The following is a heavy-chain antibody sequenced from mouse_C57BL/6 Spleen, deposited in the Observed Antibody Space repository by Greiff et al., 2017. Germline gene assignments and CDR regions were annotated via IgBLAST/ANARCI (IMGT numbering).Heavy chain of an antibody. J-gene: IGHJ3*01. CDR3: ARSYSNSPFAY. Sequence: EVHLVESGGGLVQPGGSLKLSCAASGFTFSDYYMYWVRQTPEKRLEWVAYISNGGGSTYYPDTVKGRFTISRDNAKNTLYLQMSRLKSEDTAMYYCARSYSNSPFAYWGQGTLVTVSA. CDR2: ISNGGGST. CDR1: GFTFSDYY. D-gene: IGHD2-5*01. V-gene: IGHV5-12*01.